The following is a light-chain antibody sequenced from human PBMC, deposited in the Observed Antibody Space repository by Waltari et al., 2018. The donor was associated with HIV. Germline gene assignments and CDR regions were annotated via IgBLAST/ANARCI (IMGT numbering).Light chain of an antibody. CDR1: SSNIGSKY. Sequence: QSVLTQPPSASGTPGPRVTISCSGSSSNIGSKYVYWYHQLPGTAPQLLIYRKSQGRSGVSDRFSGSKSGISASLAISGLRSEDEADYYCAAWDDSLLFGGGTKLTVL. CDR3: AAWDDSLL. J-gene: IGLJ2*01. CDR2: RKS. V-gene: IGLV1-47*01.